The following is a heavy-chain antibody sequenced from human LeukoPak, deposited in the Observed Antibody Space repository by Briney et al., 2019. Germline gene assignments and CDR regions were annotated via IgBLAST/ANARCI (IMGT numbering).Heavy chain of an antibody. CDR2: INPSGGST. Sequence: ASVKVSCKASGYTFTSYYMHWVRQAPGQGLEWMGIINPSGGSTSYAQKFQGRVTMTEDTSTDTAYMELSSLRYEDTAVYYCATQDVDPTMGTGGYSDAFDVWGQGTLVTVSS. D-gene: IGHD5-18*01. CDR1: GYTFTSYY. CDR3: ATQDVDPTMGTGGYSDAFDV. J-gene: IGHJ3*01. V-gene: IGHV1-46*01.